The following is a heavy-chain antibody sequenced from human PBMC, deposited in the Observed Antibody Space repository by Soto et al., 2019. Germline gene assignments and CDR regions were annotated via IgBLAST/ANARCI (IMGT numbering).Heavy chain of an antibody. Sequence: QVQLVQSETEVKKPGSAVKVSCKASGGTFNTYAMNWVRQAPGQGLEWMGGIIPMFDTPRYAQKLQARVMITVDEITTTAYMELSSLRSDDTAVYYCTRSLGSGGVIGGFDYWGQXTLVXVXS. CDR2: IIPMFDTP. V-gene: IGHV1-69*01. CDR1: GGTFNTYA. CDR3: TRSLGSGGVIGGFDY. J-gene: IGHJ4*02. D-gene: IGHD3-16*02.